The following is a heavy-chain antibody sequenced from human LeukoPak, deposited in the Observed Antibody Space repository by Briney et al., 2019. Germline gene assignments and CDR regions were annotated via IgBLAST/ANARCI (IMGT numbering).Heavy chain of an antibody. V-gene: IGHV1-2*06. Sequence: GASVKVSCKAPGYTFTGYYMHWVRQAPGQGLEWMGRINPNSGGTNYAQKFQGRVTMTRDTSISTAYMELSRLRSDDTAVYYCASSYYYDSSGYYYDYYYMDVWGKGTTVTVSS. CDR3: ASSYYYDSSGYYYDYYYMDV. CDR1: GYTFTGYY. CDR2: INPNSGGT. D-gene: IGHD3-22*01. J-gene: IGHJ6*03.